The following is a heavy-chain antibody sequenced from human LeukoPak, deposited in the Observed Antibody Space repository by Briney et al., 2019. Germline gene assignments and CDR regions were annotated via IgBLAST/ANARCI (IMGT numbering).Heavy chain of an antibody. V-gene: IGHV3-7*01. J-gene: IGHJ4*02. Sequence: PGGSLRLPCAASGFTFSSYWMSWVRQAPGKGLEWVANIKYDGSEKDYVDSVKGRFTISRDNAKNSLYLQMNSLGAEDTAVYYCARDIEAAGLFFDYWGQGTLVTVSS. D-gene: IGHD6-13*01. CDR3: ARDIEAAGLFFDY. CDR2: IKYDGSEK. CDR1: GFTFSSYW.